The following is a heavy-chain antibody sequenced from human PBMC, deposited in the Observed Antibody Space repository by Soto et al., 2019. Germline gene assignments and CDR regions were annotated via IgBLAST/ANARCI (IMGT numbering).Heavy chain of an antibody. CDR2: IYYSGST. Sequence: ASETLSLTCTVSGGSISSYYWSWIRQPPGKGLEWIGYIYYSGSTYYNPSLKSRVTISVDTSKNQFSLKLSSVTAADTAVYYCARGYYYYGMDVWGQGTTVTVS. CDR3: ARGYYYYGMDV. V-gene: IGHV4-59*08. CDR1: GGSISSYY. J-gene: IGHJ6*02.